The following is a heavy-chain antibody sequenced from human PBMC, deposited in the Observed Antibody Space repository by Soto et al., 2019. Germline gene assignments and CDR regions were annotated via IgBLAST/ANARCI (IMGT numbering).Heavy chain of an antibody. CDR3: ARGDTAMVRGHIFDY. V-gene: IGHV3-9*01. J-gene: IGHJ4*02. D-gene: IGHD5-18*01. CDR2: ISWNSGSI. Sequence: EVQLVESGGGLVQPGRSLRLSCAASGFTFDDYAMHWVRQAPGKGLEWVSGISWNSGSIGYADSVKGRFTISRDNAKNSPYLQMNRLRAEDTALYYCARGDTAMVRGHIFDYWGQGTLVTVSS. CDR1: GFTFDDYA.